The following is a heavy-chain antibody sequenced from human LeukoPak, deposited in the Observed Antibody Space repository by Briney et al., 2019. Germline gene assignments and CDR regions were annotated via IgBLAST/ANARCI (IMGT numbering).Heavy chain of an antibody. CDR3: ARDQQDYDFWSGFYYFDY. V-gene: IGHV3-7*01. J-gene: IGHJ4*02. CDR1: GFTFSSYA. CDR2: IKQDGSEK. D-gene: IGHD3-3*01. Sequence: PGGSLRLSCAASGFTFSSYAMSWVRQAPGKGLEWVANIKQDGSEKYYVDSVKGRFTIPRDNAKNSLYLQMNSLRAEDTAVYYCARDQQDYDFWSGFYYFDYWGQGTLVTVSS.